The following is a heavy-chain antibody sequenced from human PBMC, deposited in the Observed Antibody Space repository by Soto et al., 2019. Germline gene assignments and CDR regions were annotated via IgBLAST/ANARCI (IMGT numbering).Heavy chain of an antibody. CDR3: AKGICYYDSTGYYSYFYYGLDV. V-gene: IGHV3-23*01. D-gene: IGHD3-22*01. J-gene: IGHJ6*02. CDR2: ISGSGGST. Sequence: EVQLFESGGGLVQPGGSLRLSCAASGFTFSSHALSWVRQAPGKGLAWVSSISGSGGSTYYADSVRGRFTISRDNSKNTVYLQMNSLRAEDTAVYYCAKGICYYDSTGYYSYFYYGLDVWGQGTTVTVSS. CDR1: GFTFSSHA.